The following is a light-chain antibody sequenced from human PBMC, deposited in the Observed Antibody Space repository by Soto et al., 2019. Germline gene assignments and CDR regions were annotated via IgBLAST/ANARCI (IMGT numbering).Light chain of an antibody. Sequence: IVVTQTPLSLPITLAQLAAISCRSTQSLVHSAGNTYLSWLQQRPGKAPRLLIYKIYNRVSGVPDKFRGSGAGTDFTLTISRVEAEDVGVYYCLQATQFPWTFGQGTKVDIK. CDR3: LQATQFPWT. J-gene: IGKJ1*01. CDR2: KIY. V-gene: IGKV2-24*01. CDR1: QSLVHSAGNTY.